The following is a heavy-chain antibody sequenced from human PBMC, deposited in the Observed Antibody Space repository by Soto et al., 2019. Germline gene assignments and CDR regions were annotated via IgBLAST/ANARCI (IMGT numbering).Heavy chain of an antibody. CDR1: GGTFSDHA. CDR3: ARFQGRHFDY. Sequence: QVQLVQSGAEVKKPGSSVKVSCKASGGTFSDHAFSWVRQAPGQGLEWMGRIFPMFGTADYAQKFQGRLIITADDSTSTAYMELSSLRSEDTAVYYCARFQGRHFDYWGQGTLVRVSS. J-gene: IGHJ4*02. V-gene: IGHV1-69*18. CDR2: IFPMFGTA.